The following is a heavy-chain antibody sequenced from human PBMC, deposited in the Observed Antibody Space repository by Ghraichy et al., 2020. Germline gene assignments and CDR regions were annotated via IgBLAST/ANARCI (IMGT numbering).Heavy chain of an antibody. CDR2: IYSKTDGGAT. J-gene: IGHJ4*02. CDR1: GFTLNNAW. Sequence: GGSLRLSCAASGFTLNNAWMSWVRQAPGKGLEWVGRIYSKTDGGATDYTAPVKGRFTISRDDSKNTLYLQMNSLKTEDTAVYYCTTYRITLHGVVDYWGQGTLVTVSS. CDR3: TTYRITLHGVVDY. V-gene: IGHV3-15*01. D-gene: IGHD3-3*01.